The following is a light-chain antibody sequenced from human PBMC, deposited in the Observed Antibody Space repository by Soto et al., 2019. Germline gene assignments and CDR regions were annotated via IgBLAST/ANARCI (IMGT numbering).Light chain of an antibody. CDR1: SNDVGDYDY. Sequence: QSVLTQPPSASGSPGQSVTISCNGTSNDVGDYDYVSWYQQHPGKAPRLIIYAVDKRPSGVPDRFSGSKSGNTASLTVSGLQADDEADYYCSSYGGSNTKVFGSGTKVTVL. J-gene: IGLJ1*01. V-gene: IGLV2-8*01. CDR2: AVD. CDR3: SSYGGSNTKV.